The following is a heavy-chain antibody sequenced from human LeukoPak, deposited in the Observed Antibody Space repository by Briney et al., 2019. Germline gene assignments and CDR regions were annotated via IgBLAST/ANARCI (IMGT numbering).Heavy chain of an antibody. J-gene: IGHJ4*02. CDR1: GITFSSYW. V-gene: IGHV3-74*01. CDR2: INSDGRST. Sequence: GGSLRLSCAGSGITFSSYWMHWVRQAPGKGLVWISRINSDGRSTNYADSVKGRFTISRDNAKNTLYLQMNSLRAEDTAVYYCARSAYPGNSVIEDWGRGTLVTVSS. CDR3: ARSAYPGNSVIED. D-gene: IGHD4-23*01.